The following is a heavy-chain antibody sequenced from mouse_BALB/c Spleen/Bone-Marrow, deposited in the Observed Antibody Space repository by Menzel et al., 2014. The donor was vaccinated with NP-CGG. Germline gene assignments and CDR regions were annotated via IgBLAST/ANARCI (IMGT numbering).Heavy chain of an antibody. CDR3: AREGSTMITTPFAY. CDR2: IWAGGST. Sequence: VHLVESGPGLVAPSQSLSITCTVSGFSLTSYGVHWVRQPPGKGLEWLGVIWAGGSTNYNSALMSRLSISKDNSKSXVFLKMNSLQTDDTAMYYCAREGSTMITTPFAYWGQGTLVTVSA. J-gene: IGHJ3*01. V-gene: IGHV2-9*02. D-gene: IGHD2-4*01. CDR1: GFSLTSYG.